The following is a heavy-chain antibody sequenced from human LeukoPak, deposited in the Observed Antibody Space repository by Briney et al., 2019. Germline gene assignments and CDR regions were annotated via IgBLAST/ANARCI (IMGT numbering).Heavy chain of an antibody. CDR1: GASINSYY. V-gene: IGHV4-4*07. Sequence: PSETLSLTCDVSGASINSYYWSWFRQPAGQGMEWIGRIYTTENTNYNPALKCRVTISVAKSNNQFSLRLTSVTAADTGVYYCARDGDCSGDSCDYIDVWGKGTTVIVSS. CDR2: IYTTENT. CDR3: ARDGDCSGDSCDYIDV. J-gene: IGHJ6*03. D-gene: IGHD2-15*01.